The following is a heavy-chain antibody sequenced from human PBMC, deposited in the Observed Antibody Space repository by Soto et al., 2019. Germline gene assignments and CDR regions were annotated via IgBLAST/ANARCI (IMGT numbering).Heavy chain of an antibody. CDR1: GYSFASYW. V-gene: IGHV5-51*01. CDR2: IYPGDSDT. D-gene: IGHD6-6*01. J-gene: IGHJ6*02. CDR3: ARTRSFTLGFYYDGMDV. Sequence: GESLKISCQGSGYSFASYWIGWVRQMPGKDLEWMGIIYPGDSDTRYSPSFQGQVTISAGKSLRTAYLQWTSLKASDTALYYCARTRSFTLGFYYDGMDVWGQGTTVTVSS.